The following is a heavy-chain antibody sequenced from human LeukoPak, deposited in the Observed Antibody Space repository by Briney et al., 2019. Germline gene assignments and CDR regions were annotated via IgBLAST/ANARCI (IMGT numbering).Heavy chain of an antibody. J-gene: IGHJ4*02. D-gene: IGHD6-19*01. CDR2: ISGSGGST. V-gene: IGHV3-23*01. CDR1: GFTFSSYA. CDR3: AKGYIAVAGPPTPFDY. Sequence: QAGGSPRLSCAASGFTFSSYAMSWVRQAPGKGLEWVSAISGSGGSTYYADSVKGRFTISRDNSKNTLYLQMNSLRAEDTAVYYCAKGYIAVAGPPTPFDYWGQGTLVTVSS.